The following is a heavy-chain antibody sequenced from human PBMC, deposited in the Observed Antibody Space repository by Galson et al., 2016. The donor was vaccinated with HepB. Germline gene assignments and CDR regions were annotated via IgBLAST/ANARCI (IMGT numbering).Heavy chain of an antibody. D-gene: IGHD3-10*01. Sequence: SVKVSCKASGYTFGNYDVSWVRQAPGQGLEWMGRVSGYNGNTDYGQKVQGRVTMSTETSTNTAYMDLRSLGFDDTAVYFWASTDAGRDAFEVWGRGTLVTVSS. CDR1: GYTFGNYD. V-gene: IGHV1-18*01. CDR3: ASTDAGRDAFEV. J-gene: IGHJ3*01. CDR2: VSGYNGNT.